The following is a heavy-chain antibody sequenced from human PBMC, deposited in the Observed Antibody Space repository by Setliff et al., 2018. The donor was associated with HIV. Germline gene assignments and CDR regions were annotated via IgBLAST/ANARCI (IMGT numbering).Heavy chain of an antibody. V-gene: IGHV4-4*08. CDR3: ARERSRGYTDPPRFDY. CDR1: GGSISSHY. Sequence: PSETLSLTCSVSGGSISSHYWTWIRQSPGKGLEWIGHIYTSGSTNYNPSLKSRVTISVDTSKNQFSLRLTSVTAADTAVYYCARERSRGYTDPPRFDYWGQGTLVTVSS. J-gene: IGHJ4*02. D-gene: IGHD5-18*01. CDR2: IYTSGST.